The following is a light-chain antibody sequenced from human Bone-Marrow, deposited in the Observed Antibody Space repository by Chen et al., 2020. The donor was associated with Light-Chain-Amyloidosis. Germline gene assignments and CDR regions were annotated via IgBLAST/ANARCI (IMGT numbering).Light chain of an antibody. J-gene: IGKJ4*01. V-gene: IGKV3-20*01. CDR1: QTISRNY. Sequence: EIVLTQSPGTLSLSPGEGANLSCRASQTISRNYLTWYQQRFGQAPRLMIYGSSSRATGIPDRFTGSGSERDFTLTINRLVPGDCAMYNWMQYGTSPITVGGTTKVEIK. CDR3: MQYGTSPIT. CDR2: GSS.